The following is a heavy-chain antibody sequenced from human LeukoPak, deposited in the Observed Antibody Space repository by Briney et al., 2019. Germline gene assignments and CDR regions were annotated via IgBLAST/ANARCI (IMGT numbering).Heavy chain of an antibody. CDR3: ARLDIVVVIAITDAFDI. Sequence: PSETLSLTCTVSGDSISSSPYYWGWIRQSPGTGLEWIGSFYFGSTYYNPSLKSRVTISVDTSKNQFSLKLSSVTAADTAVYYCARLDIVVVIAITDAFDIWGQGTMVTVSS. V-gene: IGHV4-39*01. CDR1: GDSISSSPYY. D-gene: IGHD2-21*01. CDR2: FYFGST. J-gene: IGHJ3*02.